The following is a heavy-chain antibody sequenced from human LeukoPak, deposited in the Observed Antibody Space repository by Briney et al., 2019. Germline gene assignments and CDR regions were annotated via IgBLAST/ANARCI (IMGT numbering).Heavy chain of an antibody. V-gene: IGHV3-23*01. CDR2: ISGSGGST. CDR1: GFTFSSYA. J-gene: IGHJ4*02. CDR3: AKVYYDSVGYYSPFDY. Sequence: PGGSLRLSCAASGFTFSSYAMSWVRQAPRKGLEWVSGISGSGGSTFYADSVKGRFTISRDNSRNTLYLQMNSLRAEDTAVYYYAKVYYDSVGYYSPFDYWGQGTLVTVSS. D-gene: IGHD3-22*01.